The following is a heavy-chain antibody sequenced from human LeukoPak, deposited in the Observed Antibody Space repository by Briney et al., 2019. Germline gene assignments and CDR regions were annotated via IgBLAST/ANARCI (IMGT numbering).Heavy chain of an antibody. V-gene: IGHV3-11*01. D-gene: IGHD5/OR15-5a*01. Sequence: GGSLRLSCAASGFTFSDYYMSWIRQAPGKGLEWVSYISSSATTIYYADSVKGRFTVSRDNAKNSLFLQMNSLRAEDTAVYYCAKAFAGYTSVPVFDYWGQGILVTVSS. CDR1: GFTFSDYY. CDR3: AKAFAGYTSVPVFDY. CDR2: ISSSATTI. J-gene: IGHJ4*02.